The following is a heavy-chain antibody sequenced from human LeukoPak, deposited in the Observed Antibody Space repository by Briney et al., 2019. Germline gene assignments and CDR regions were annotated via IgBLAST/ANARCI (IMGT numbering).Heavy chain of an antibody. CDR2: IKQDGSEK. D-gene: IGHD6-13*01. J-gene: IGHJ6*02. V-gene: IGHV3-7*01. CDR1: GFTFSSYW. Sequence: GSLRLSCAASGFTFSSYWMSWVRQAPGKGLEWVANIKQDGSEKYYMDSVKGRFTISRDNAKNSLYLQMNSLRAEDTAVYYCARDISSSWYGSYYYGMDVWGQGTTVTVSS. CDR3: ARDISSSWYGSYYYGMDV.